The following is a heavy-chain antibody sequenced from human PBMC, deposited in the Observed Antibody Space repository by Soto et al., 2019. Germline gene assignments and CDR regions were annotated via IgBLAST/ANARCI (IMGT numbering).Heavy chain of an antibody. CDR1: GFTFRSYS. CDR2: ISSGSTYK. CDR3: ARDLTTETTAYFAY. J-gene: IGHJ4*02. V-gene: IGHV3-21*01. Sequence: EVQLVESGGGLVKPGGSLRLSCAASGFTFRSYSMNWVRQAPGKGLEWVSSISSGSTYKYYADSVKGRSTISRDNAKSSLYLQMNSLRADDTALYYCARDLTTETTAYFAYWGQGTLVTVSS.